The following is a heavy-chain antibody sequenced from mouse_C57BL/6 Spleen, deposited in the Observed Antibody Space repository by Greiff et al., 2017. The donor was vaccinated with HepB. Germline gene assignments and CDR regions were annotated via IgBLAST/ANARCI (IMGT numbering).Heavy chain of an antibody. CDR2: IYPRDGST. CDR3: TRPPYYYGRGEDWYFDV. CDR1: GYTFTDHS. Sequence: VQLQQSDAELVKPGASVKISCKVSGYTFTDHSIYWLKQRPEQGLEWIGYIYPRDGSTKYNEKFKGKATLTADKSSSTAYMQLNSLTSEDSAVYFCTRPPYYYGRGEDWYFDVWGQGTTVTASS. J-gene: IGHJ1*01. V-gene: IGHV1-78*01. D-gene: IGHD1-1*01.